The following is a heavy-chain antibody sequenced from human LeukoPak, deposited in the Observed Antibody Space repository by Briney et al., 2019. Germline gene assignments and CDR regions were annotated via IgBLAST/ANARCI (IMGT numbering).Heavy chain of an antibody. CDR2: ISSSGGST. Sequence: GGSLRLSCAASGFTFSSYWMSWVRQAPGKGLEWVSAISSSGGSTYYADSVKGRFTISRDNSKNTLYLQMNSLRAEDTAVYYCAKDLGAAAGTGLFDYWGQGTLVTVSS. D-gene: IGHD6-13*01. V-gene: IGHV3-23*01. CDR1: GFTFSSYW. CDR3: AKDLGAAAGTGLFDY. J-gene: IGHJ4*02.